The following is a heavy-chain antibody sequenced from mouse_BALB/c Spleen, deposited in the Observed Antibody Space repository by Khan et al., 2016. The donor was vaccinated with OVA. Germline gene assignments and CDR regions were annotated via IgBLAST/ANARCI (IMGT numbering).Heavy chain of an antibody. CDR2: INTYTGET. CDR1: GYTFTNYG. J-gene: IGHJ3*01. CDR3: VKGDDYDGTY. Sequence: QIQLVQSGPELKQPGEIVKISCKSSGYTFTNYGMNWVKQAPGKGLKWMGWINTYTGETTYADDFKGRFAFSLETSASTAYLQINSLRNEDTATYFCVKGDDYDGTYWGQGTLITVS. D-gene: IGHD2-4*01. V-gene: IGHV9-3-1*01.